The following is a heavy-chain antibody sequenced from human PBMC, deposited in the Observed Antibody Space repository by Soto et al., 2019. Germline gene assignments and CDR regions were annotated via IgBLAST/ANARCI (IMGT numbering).Heavy chain of an antibody. Sequence: SETLSLTCAVSGYSISSGYYWGWIRQPPGKGLEWIGSIYHSGSTYYNPSLKSRVTISVDTSKNQFSLKLSSVTAADTAVYYCARGTGEYYYYYYGMDVCGQGTTLTVSS. CDR2: IYHSGST. CDR1: GYSISSGYY. D-gene: IGHD3-10*01. V-gene: IGHV4-38-2*01. CDR3: ARGTGEYYYYYYGMDV. J-gene: IGHJ6*02.